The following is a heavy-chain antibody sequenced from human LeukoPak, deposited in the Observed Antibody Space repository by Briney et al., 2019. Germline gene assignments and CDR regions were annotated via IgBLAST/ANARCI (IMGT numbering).Heavy chain of an antibody. CDR3: ARRADSSGHPVDY. CDR2: IYPGDSDT. Sequence: GESLKISCKGSGYSFTSYWIGWVRQMPGEGLEWMGIIYPGDSDTRYSPSFQGQVTISADKSISTAYLQWSSLKASDTAMYYCARRADSSGHPVDYWGQGTLVTVSS. J-gene: IGHJ4*02. V-gene: IGHV5-51*01. D-gene: IGHD3-22*01. CDR1: GYSFTSYW.